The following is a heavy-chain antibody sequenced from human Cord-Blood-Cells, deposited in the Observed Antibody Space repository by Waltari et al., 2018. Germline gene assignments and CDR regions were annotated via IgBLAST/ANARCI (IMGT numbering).Heavy chain of an antibody. Sequence: QLQLQESGPGLVKPSETLSLTCTVSGGSISSSSYYWGWIRQPPGKGLEWIGSFYYSGSTSYTPPLKRRVTISVNTPKTQFSMKRGSGAAADTAVYYCAIKGGGGGIVVVPAAMSNYFDYWGQGTLVTVSS. CDR3: AIKGGGGGIVVVPAAMSNYFDY. CDR1: GGSISSSSYY. CDR2: FYYSGST. D-gene: IGHD2-2*01. J-gene: IGHJ4*02. V-gene: IGHV4-39*01.